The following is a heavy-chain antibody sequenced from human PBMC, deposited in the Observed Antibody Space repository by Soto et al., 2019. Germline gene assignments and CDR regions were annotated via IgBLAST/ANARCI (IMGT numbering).Heavy chain of an antibody. V-gene: IGHV1-69*01. Sequence: QVQLVQSGAEVEKPGSSVRVSCKASGDSFSKYTVNWVRQAHRQGLEWIGGIITRFGTTNYAPTLQDRVTINADESMSTVYMELSSLRSEDTALYYCAIGRGMYNSRRSQLDSCGQGTLVTGSS. J-gene: IGHJ4*02. D-gene: IGHD3-22*01. CDR3: AIGRGMYNSRRSQLDS. CDR1: GDSFSKYT. CDR2: IITRFGTT.